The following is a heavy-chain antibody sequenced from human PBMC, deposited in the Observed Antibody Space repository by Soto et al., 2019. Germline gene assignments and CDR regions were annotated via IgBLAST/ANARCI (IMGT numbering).Heavy chain of an antibody. CDR2: ISAYNGNT. J-gene: IGHJ6*02. CDR3: ARVGDYDILTGYPSPNYYYYGMDV. Sequence: QVQLVQSGAEVKKPGASVKVSCKASGYTFTSYGISWVRQAPGQGLEWMGWISAYNGNTNYAQKLQGRVTMTTDTSTSTAYMELRSLRSDDTALYYCARVGDYDILTGYPSPNYYYYGMDVWGQGTTVTVSS. CDR1: GYTFTSYG. V-gene: IGHV1-18*01. D-gene: IGHD3-9*01.